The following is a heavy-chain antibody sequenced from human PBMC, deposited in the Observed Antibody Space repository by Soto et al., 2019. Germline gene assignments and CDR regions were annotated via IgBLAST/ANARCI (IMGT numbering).Heavy chain of an antibody. Sequence: QVQLQESGPGLVKPSQTLSLTCTVSGGSISSGGYYWSWIRQHPGKGLEWIGYIYYSGSTYYNPSRKSRVTISVDTSKHQFSLKLSSVTAAATAVYYCARDRAEVAGTSYYGMDVWGRGTTVTVSS. D-gene: IGHD6-19*01. J-gene: IGHJ6*02. V-gene: IGHV4-31*03. CDR1: GGSISSGGYY. CDR3: ARDRAEVAGTSYYGMDV. CDR2: IYYSGST.